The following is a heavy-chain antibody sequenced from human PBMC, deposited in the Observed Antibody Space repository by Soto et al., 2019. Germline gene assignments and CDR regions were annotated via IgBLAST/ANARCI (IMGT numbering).Heavy chain of an antibody. CDR3: AKMDNGNYRGLINY. CDR2: VTGSGGNT. D-gene: IGHD4-4*01. J-gene: IGHJ4*01. CDR1: GFPFSSYA. Sequence: GGSLRLSYASSGFPFSSYAMILVRPAPGKGLEWVSSVTGSGGNTNYADSVRGRFSISRDNSKNALYLQMNSLRAEDTAVYYCAKMDNGNYRGLINYWGQGAMVTVS. V-gene: IGHV3-23*01.